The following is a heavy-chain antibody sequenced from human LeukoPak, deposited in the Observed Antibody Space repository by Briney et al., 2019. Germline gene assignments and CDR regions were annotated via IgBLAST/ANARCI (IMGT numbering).Heavy chain of an antibody. CDR2: IIPIFGTP. V-gene: IGHV1-69*13. CDR3: ARGWLAETAVVTPYNY. CDR1: GGTFSSYA. D-gene: IGHD4-23*01. Sequence: AVNVSCMASGGTFSSYAIRWVRQAPGQGREWMGGIIPIFGTPNYAQKFQGRVTITADESTSTAYMELSSLRSEDTAVYYCARGWLAETAVVTPYNYWGQGTLVTVSS. J-gene: IGHJ4*02.